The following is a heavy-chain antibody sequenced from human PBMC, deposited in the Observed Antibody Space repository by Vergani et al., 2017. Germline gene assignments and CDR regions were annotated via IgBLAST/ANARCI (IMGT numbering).Heavy chain of an antibody. CDR2: ISWNSGAV. CDR1: GITFWKFG. D-gene: IGHD2-15*01. J-gene: IGHJ6*02. CDR3: AKGYCSGGSCYDYYGMDV. Sequence: EVDLVESGGGLAQPGGSLRLSCEASGITFWKFGMHWVRQGPGKGLEWVSGISWNSGAVDYADSVKGRFTISRDNAKNSLYLQMNSLRAEDMALYYCAKGYCSGGSCYDYYGMDVWGQGTTVTVSS. V-gene: IGHV3-9*03.